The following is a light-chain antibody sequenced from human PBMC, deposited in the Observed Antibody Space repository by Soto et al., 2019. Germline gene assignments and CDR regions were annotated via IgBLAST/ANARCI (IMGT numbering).Light chain of an antibody. CDR2: GAS. V-gene: IGKV3-20*01. CDR1: QSVTSTY. Sequence: EIVLTQSPGTLSLSPGERATLSCRASQSVTSTYLVWYQQKRGQAPRLLIYGASSRATGIPDRFSGSGSGTDFTLTISRLEPEDFAVYYCQQYGSSPWTFGQGTKGEIK. J-gene: IGKJ1*01. CDR3: QQYGSSPWT.